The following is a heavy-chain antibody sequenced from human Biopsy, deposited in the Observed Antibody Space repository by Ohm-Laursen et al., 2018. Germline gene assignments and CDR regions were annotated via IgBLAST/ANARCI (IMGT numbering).Heavy chain of an antibody. Sequence: ASVKVSCKVIGGTFSASGISWVRLAPGHGLEFVGGIIPIFQTTRYAQSFQGRVTIVAGKSTSTAYMELSSLRSDDTAIYYCATVRGLVWFGELIAWGQGTLVTVSS. D-gene: IGHD3-10*01. V-gene: IGHV1-69*06. CDR1: GGTFSASG. J-gene: IGHJ5*02. CDR2: IIPIFQTT. CDR3: ATVRGLVWFGELIA.